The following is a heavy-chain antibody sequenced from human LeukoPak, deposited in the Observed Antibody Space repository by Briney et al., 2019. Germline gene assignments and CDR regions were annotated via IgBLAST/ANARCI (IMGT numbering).Heavy chain of an antibody. J-gene: IGHJ5*02. CDR2: ITSSSTYI. D-gene: IGHD4-17*01. CDR3: ARDYGDFLEYFDP. V-gene: IGHV3-21*01. CDR1: GFTFSSYN. Sequence: GGSLRLSCAASGFTFSSYNMNWVRQAPGKGLEWVSSITSSSTYIYYTDSVKGRFTISRDNAKNSLYLQMNSLRAEDTAAYYCARDYGDFLEYFDPWGQGTLVTVSS.